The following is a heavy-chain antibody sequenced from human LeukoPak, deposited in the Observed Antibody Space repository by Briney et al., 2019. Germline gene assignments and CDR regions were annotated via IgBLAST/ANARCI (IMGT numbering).Heavy chain of an antibody. CDR3: ARDGIGSSSWVGAFDI. Sequence: SETLSLTCTVSGGSISSYYWGWIRQPPGKGLEWIGYIYYSGSTNYNPSLKSRVTISVATSKNQFPLKLSSVTAADTAVYYCARDGIGSSSWVGAFDIWGQGTMVTVSS. J-gene: IGHJ3*02. CDR2: IYYSGST. V-gene: IGHV4-59*01. CDR1: GGSISSYY. D-gene: IGHD6-13*01.